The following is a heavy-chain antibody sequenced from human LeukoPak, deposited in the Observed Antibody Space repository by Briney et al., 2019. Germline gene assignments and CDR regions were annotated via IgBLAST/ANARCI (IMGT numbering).Heavy chain of an antibody. V-gene: IGHV5-51*01. Sequence: GESLKISCKGSGYSFTSYWIGWVRQMTGKGLEWMGIIYPGDSDTRYSPSFQGLVTISADKSISTAYLQWSSLKASDTATYYCARFYEYSSSYYFDYWGQGTLVTVSS. CDR2: IYPGDSDT. CDR1: GYSFTSYW. J-gene: IGHJ4*02. CDR3: ARFYEYSSSYYFDY. D-gene: IGHD6-6*01.